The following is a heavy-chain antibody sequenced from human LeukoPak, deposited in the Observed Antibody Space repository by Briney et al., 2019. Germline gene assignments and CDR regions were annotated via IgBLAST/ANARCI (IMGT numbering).Heavy chain of an antibody. CDR1: GFTFSTYA. D-gene: IGHD6-19*01. CDR3: ARNLGRYSSGWHYFDY. J-gene: IGHJ4*02. Sequence: GGSLRLSCAASGFTFSTYAMHWVRQAPGKGLEWVAVISYDGSNKYYADSVKGRFTISRDNSKNTLYLQMNSLRAEDTAVYYCARNLGRYSSGWHYFDYWGQGTLVTVSS. CDR2: ISYDGSNK. V-gene: IGHV3-30-3*01.